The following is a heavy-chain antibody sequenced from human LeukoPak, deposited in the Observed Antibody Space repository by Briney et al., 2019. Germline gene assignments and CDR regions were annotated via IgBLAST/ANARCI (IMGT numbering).Heavy chain of an antibody. J-gene: IGHJ4*02. V-gene: IGHV1-3*01. CDR3: ARAPYVDSTVVTLRYYFDY. Sequence: ASVKVSCKASGYTFTSYAMHWVRQAPGQRLEWMGWMNPNSGNTGSAQKFQGRVTITADESTSTAYMELSSLRSEDTAVYYCARAPYVDSTVVTLRYYFDYWGQGTLVTVSS. D-gene: IGHD4-23*01. CDR2: MNPNSGNT. CDR1: GYTFTSYA.